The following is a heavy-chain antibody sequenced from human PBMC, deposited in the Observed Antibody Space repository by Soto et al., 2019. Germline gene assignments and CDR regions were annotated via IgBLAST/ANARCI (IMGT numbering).Heavy chain of an antibody. CDR3: ARVCSSTSCYEGVDY. Sequence: ASVKVSCKASGYTFTSYYMHWVRQAPGQGLEWMGIINPSGGSTSYAQKFQGRVTMTRDTSTSKAYMELSSLRSEDTAVYYCARVCSSTSCYEGVDYWGQGTLVTVSS. D-gene: IGHD2-2*01. CDR1: GYTFTSYY. V-gene: IGHV1-46*01. CDR2: INPSGGST. J-gene: IGHJ4*02.